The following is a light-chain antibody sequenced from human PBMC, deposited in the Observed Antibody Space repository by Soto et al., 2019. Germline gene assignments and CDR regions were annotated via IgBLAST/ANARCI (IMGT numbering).Light chain of an antibody. CDR1: QRISSY. V-gene: IGKV1-39*01. CDR2: AAS. J-gene: IGKJ2*01. CDR3: QQSYSTLYT. Sequence: DIQMTQSPSSLSASVGDRVTITCRASQRISSYLNWYQQKPGKAPKLLIYAASSLQSGVPSRFSGSGSGTDFTITISSLQPEDFETYYCQQSYSTLYTFGQGTKLEIK.